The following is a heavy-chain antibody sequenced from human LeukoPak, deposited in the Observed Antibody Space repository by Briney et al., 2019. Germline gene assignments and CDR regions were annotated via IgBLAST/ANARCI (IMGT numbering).Heavy chain of an antibody. V-gene: IGHV3-23*01. CDR2: ITGSSAST. CDR3: AKLDYYDTH. D-gene: IGHD3-22*01. Sequence: GGSLRLSCAASGFTFSSYAMSWVRQAPGKGLEWVSSITGSSASTYYADSVKGRFTISRDNSKNTLYLQMNSLRAEDMAVYFCAKLDYYDTHWGQGTLATVSS. J-gene: IGHJ4*02. CDR1: GFTFSSYA.